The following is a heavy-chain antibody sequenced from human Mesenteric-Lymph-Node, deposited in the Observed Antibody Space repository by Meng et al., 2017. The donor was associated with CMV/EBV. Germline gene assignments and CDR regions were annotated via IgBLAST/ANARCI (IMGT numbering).Heavy chain of an antibody. D-gene: IGHD6-6*01. CDR2: IRREAYGGTT. V-gene: IGHV3-49*03. CDR1: GFTFGDYS. Sequence: GGSLRLSCTTSGFTFGDYSMTWIRQTPGKGLEWVGFIRREAYGGTTEYGASVKGRFTISRDDSKSIAYLQMNSLKSEDTAVYYCAREAGIAARRLNFYGVDVWGQGTTVTVSS. J-gene: IGHJ6*02. CDR3: AREAGIAARRLNFYGVDV.